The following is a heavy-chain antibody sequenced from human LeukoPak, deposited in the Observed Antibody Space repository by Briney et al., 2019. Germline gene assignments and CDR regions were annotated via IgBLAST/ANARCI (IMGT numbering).Heavy chain of an antibody. J-gene: IGHJ4*02. CDR1: GGSISNYY. D-gene: IGHD6-13*01. CDR2: IRYSGST. V-gene: IGHV4-59*01. Sequence: SETLSLTCTVSGGSISNYYWSWIRQPPGKGLEWIGYIRYSGSTNYNPSLKSRVTISEDTSKNQFSLKLTSVTAADTAVYYCARSSSWYTIDYWGQGTLVTVSS. CDR3: ARSSSWYTIDY.